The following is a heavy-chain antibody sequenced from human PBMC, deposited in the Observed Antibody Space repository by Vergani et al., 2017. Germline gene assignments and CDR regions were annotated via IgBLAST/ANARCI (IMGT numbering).Heavy chain of an antibody. CDR1: GFTFSSYG. D-gene: IGHD1-1*01. V-gene: IGHV3-30*02. J-gene: IGHJ4*02. CDR2: IRYDGSNK. Sequence: QVQLVESGGGVVQPGGSLRLSCAASGFTFSSYGMHWVRQAPGKGLEWVAFIRYDGSNKYYADSVKGRFTISRDNSKNTLYLQMNSLRAEDTAVYYCAKGAFRGLASYNDYWGQGTLVTVSS. CDR3: AKGAFRGLASYNDY.